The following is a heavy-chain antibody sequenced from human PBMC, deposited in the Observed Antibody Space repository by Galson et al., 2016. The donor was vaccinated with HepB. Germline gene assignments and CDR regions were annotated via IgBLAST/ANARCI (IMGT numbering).Heavy chain of an antibody. V-gene: IGHV3-72*01. CDR1: GFSFSDHY. D-gene: IGHD2-2*01. CDR3: TRGYCSSSSGGPDYYGMDV. J-gene: IGHJ6*02. Sequence: SLRLSCAASGFSFSDHYVDWVRQAPGKGLEWVGRSRDKPNSYTTEYAASVQGRFSIPRDDSKNSVHLDMNSLTTEDTAVYYCTRGYCSSSSGGPDYYGMDVWGQGTTVTVSS. CDR2: SRDKPNSYTT.